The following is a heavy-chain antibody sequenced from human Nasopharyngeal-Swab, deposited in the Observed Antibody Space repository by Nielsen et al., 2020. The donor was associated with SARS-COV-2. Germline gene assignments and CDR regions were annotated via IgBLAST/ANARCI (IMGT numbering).Heavy chain of an antibody. CDR2: ISGSGGST. J-gene: IGHJ4*02. CDR1: GFTFSNAW. Sequence: GGSLRLSCAASGFTFSNAWMSWVRQAPGKGLEWVSAISGSGGSTYYADSVKGRFTISRDNAKNSLYLQMNTLRAEDTAVYYCASPSTLDYWGQGTLVTVSS. V-gene: IGHV3-48*01. CDR3: ASPSTLDY.